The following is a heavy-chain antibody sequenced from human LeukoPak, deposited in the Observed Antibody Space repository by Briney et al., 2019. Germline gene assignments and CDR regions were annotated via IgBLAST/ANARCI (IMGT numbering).Heavy chain of an antibody. V-gene: IGHV4-4*02. CDR3: ARVVVGNYDILTGYYRSDYFDY. Sequence: PSETLSLTCAVSGGSISSSNWWSWVRQPPGKGLEWIGEIYHSGSTNYNPSLKSRVTISVDKSKNQFSLKLSSVTAADTAVYYCARVVVGNYDILTGYYRSDYFDYWGQGTLVTVSS. CDR1: GGSISSSNW. D-gene: IGHD3-9*01. J-gene: IGHJ4*02. CDR2: IYHSGST.